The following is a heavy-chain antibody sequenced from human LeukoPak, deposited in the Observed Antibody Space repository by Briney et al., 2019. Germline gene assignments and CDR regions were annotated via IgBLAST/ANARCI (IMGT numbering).Heavy chain of an antibody. V-gene: IGHV3-23*01. Sequence: GRSLRLSCAASGFTFSSYAMSWVRQAPGKGLEWVSSITDSGGITYYADSVKGRFTISRDNSKNMLYLQMNSLRAEDTAVYYCTKGNIGYYFDYWGQGTLVTVSS. CDR3: TKGNIGYYFDY. D-gene: IGHD2/OR15-2a*01. CDR2: ITDSGGIT. J-gene: IGHJ4*02. CDR1: GFTFSSYA.